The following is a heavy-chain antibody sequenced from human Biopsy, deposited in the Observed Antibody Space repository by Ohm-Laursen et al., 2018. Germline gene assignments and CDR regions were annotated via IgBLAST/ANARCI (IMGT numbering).Heavy chain of an antibody. V-gene: IGHV3-21*01. CDR3: ARDSSRRAREGSMDV. Sequence: GSLRLSCAASGFPFTGFSMDRVRQAPGKGLEWISYISETSSHVYDADSVRGRFTVARDIAKNSLYLQLNSLRVEDTAVYYCARDSSRRAREGSMDVWGQGTTVTVSS. D-gene: IGHD6-6*01. CDR2: ISETSSHV. J-gene: IGHJ6*02. CDR1: GFPFTGFS.